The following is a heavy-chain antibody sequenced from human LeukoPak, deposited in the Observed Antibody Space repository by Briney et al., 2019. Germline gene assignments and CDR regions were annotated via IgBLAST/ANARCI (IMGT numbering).Heavy chain of an antibody. CDR3: ARGDSGYALNIDY. CDR1: GYTFTGYY. J-gene: IGHJ4*02. V-gene: IGHV1-2*02. D-gene: IGHD5-12*01. CDR2: INPNSGGT. Sequence: GASVKVSCKASGYTFTGYYMHWVRQAPGQGLEWMGWINPNSGGTNYAQKFQGRVTMTRDTSISTAYMELSSLRSEDTAVYYCARGDSGYALNIDYWGQGTLVTVSS.